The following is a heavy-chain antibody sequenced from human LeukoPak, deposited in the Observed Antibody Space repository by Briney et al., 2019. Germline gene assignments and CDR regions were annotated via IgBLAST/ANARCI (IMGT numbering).Heavy chain of an antibody. V-gene: IGHV4-39*01. D-gene: IGHD3-3*01. CDR3: ARHNGRYDFWSGYYLSYYFDY. CDR2: IYYSGST. CDR1: GGSISSSSYY. Sequence: SETLSLTCTVSGGSISSSSYYWGWIRQPPGKGLEWIGSIYYSGSTYYNPSLESRVTISVDTSKNQFSLKLSSVTAADTAVYYCARHNGRYDFWSGYYLSYYFDYWGQGTLVTVSS. J-gene: IGHJ4*02.